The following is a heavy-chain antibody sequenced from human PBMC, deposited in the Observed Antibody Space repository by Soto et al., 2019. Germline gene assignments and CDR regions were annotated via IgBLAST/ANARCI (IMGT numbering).Heavy chain of an antibody. CDR2: IWYDGGNN. V-gene: IGHV3-33*01. CDR3: ARVQSNQGGFDS. Sequence: QVQLVESGGGVVQPGRSLRLSCEASGFSFSSYGLHWVRQAPGKGLEWAAVIWYDGGNNYYADSVKGRFTISRDNFKNTLYLQMNSLRAEDTAVYYCARVQSNQGGFDSWGQGTLVTVSS. J-gene: IGHJ4*02. CDR1: GFSFSSYG. D-gene: IGHD1-1*01.